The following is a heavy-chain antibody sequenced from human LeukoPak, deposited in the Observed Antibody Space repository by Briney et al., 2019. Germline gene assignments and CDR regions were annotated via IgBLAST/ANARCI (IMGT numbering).Heavy chain of an antibody. CDR2: INPNSDGT. CDR1: GYTFTGYY. D-gene: IGHD3-3*01. V-gene: IGHV1-2*02. CDR3: ARGDIITIFGVVILNWFDP. Sequence: ASVKVSCKASGYTFTGYYMHWVRQAPGQGLEWMGWINPNSDGTNYAQKFQGRVTMTRDTSVCTAYMELSRLRSEDTAVYYCARGDIITIFGVVILNWFDPWGQGTLVTVSS. J-gene: IGHJ5*02.